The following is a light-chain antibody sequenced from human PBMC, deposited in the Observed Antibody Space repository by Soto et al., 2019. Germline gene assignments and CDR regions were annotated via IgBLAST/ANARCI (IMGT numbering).Light chain of an antibody. CDR2: ANN. J-gene: IGLJ1*01. CDR3: QSYDSSLSGSRV. Sequence: QSVLTQPPSVSGAPGQRVTISCTGSSSNIGAGYDVHWYQQLPGTAPKLLIYANNNRPSGVPDRFSGSKSVTSASLAITGLHAEDEADYYCQSYDSSLSGSRVFGTGTKLTVL. CDR1: SSNIGAGYD. V-gene: IGLV1-40*01.